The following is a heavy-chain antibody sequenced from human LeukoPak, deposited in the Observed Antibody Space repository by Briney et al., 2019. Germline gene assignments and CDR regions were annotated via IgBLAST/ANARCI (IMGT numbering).Heavy chain of an antibody. Sequence: ASVKVSCKASGYTFTSYDINWVRQATGQGLEWMGWMNPNSGNTGYAQKFQGRVTMTRNTSISTAYMELSRLRSDDTAVYYCARDLEVTMVRGVTYYYYYGMDVWGQGTTVTVSS. V-gene: IGHV1-8*01. CDR1: GYTFTSYD. CDR3: ARDLEVTMVRGVTYYYYYGMDV. D-gene: IGHD3-10*01. J-gene: IGHJ6*02. CDR2: MNPNSGNT.